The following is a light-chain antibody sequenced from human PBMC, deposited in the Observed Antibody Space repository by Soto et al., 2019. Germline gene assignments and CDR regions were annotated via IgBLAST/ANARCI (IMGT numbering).Light chain of an antibody. CDR3: QKRSSIPYT. CDR1: QTISTY. V-gene: IGKV1-39*01. CDR2: GAS. J-gene: IGKJ2*01. Sequence: DIQMTQSPSSLSASVGDRVTITCRASQTISTYLNWYQQIPGKAPKLLIYGASNLQNGVPSRFSGSGSGTDFTLPISSLQPEDFATYYCQKRSSIPYTFGQGTKLEIK.